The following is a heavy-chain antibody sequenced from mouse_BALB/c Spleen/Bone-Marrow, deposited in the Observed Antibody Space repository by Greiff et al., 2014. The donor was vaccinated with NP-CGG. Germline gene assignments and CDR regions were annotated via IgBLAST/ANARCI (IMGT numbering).Heavy chain of an antibody. CDR3: ARRIPYGYAMDY. CDR2: INPNNGGT. Sequence: DVQLQESGPELVKPGASVKISCKTSGYTFTEYIMHWVKQSHGKSLEWIGTINPNNGGTSYNQKFKGKATLTVDKSSSTAYMELRSLTSEGSAVYYCARRIPYGYAMDYWGQGTSVTVSS. CDR1: GYTFTEYI. V-gene: IGHV1-22*01. D-gene: IGHD2-2*01. J-gene: IGHJ4*01.